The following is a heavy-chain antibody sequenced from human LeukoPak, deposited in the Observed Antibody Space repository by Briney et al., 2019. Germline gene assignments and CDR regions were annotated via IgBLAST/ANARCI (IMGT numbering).Heavy chain of an antibody. D-gene: IGHD4-23*01. J-gene: IGHJ3*02. V-gene: IGHV3-53*01. Sequence: GGSLRLSCAASGFTVSSNYMSWVRQAPGKGLEWVSVTYTGGSTNYADSVKGRFTISRDNSKNTLYLQMNSLRAEDTAVYYCARVDVVTVGKNAFDIWGQGTMVTVSS. CDR1: GFTVSSNY. CDR2: TYTGGST. CDR3: ARVDVVTVGKNAFDI.